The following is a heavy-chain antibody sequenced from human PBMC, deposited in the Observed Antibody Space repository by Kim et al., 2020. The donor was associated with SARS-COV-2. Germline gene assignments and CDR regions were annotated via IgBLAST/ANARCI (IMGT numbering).Heavy chain of an antibody. CDR1: GASISSYY. CDR3: ARNTGYSSSWSHDY. V-gene: IGHV4-59*08. Sequence: SETLSLTCTVSGASISSYYWSWIRQPPGKGLEWIGYIYYSGSTNYNPSLKSRVTISVDTSKNQFSLKLSSVTAADTAVYYCARNTGYSSSWSHDYWGQGTLVTVSS. J-gene: IGHJ4*02. D-gene: IGHD6-13*01. CDR2: IYYSGST.